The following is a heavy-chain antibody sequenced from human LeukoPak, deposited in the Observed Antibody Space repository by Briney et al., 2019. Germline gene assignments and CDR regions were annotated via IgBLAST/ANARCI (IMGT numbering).Heavy chain of an antibody. Sequence: KPSETLSLTCAVYGGSFSGYYWSWIRQPPGKGLEWIGEINHSGSTNYNPSLKSRVTVSVDTSKNQFSLKLSSVTAADTAVYYCASGGDQPGYWGQGTLVTVSS. J-gene: IGHJ4*02. CDR2: INHSGST. CDR3: ASGGDQPGY. V-gene: IGHV4-34*01. D-gene: IGHD2-21*02. CDR1: GGSFSGYY.